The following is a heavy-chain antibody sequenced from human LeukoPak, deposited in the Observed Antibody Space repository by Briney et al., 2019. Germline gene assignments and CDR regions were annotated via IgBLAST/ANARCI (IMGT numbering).Heavy chain of an antibody. J-gene: IGHJ4*02. Sequence: GGSLRLSCTASGFTFGDYAMSWVRQAPGKGLEWVGFIRSKAYGGTTEYAASVKGRFTISRDDSKSIAYLQMNSLKTEDTAVYYCTRELLTLGDSSSFYYWGQGTLVTVSS. CDR3: TRELLTLGDSSSFYY. CDR1: GFTFGDYA. V-gene: IGHV3-49*04. CDR2: IRSKAYGGTT. D-gene: IGHD3-16*02.